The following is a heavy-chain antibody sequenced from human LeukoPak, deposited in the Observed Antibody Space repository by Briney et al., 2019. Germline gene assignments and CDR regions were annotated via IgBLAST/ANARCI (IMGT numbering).Heavy chain of an antibody. Sequence: TSETLSLTCAVYGGSFSGYYWSWIRQPPGKGLEWIGEINHSGSTNYNPSLKSRVTISVDTSKNQFSLKLSSVTAADTAVYYCASETGCSSTSCYLDYWDQGTLVTVSS. CDR3: ASETGCSSTSCYLDY. V-gene: IGHV4-34*01. D-gene: IGHD2-2*01. CDR2: INHSGST. J-gene: IGHJ4*02. CDR1: GGSFSGYY.